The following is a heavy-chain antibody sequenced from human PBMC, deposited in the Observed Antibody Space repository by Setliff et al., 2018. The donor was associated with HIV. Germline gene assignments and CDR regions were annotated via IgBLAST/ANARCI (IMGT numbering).Heavy chain of an antibody. D-gene: IGHD1-26*01. CDR3: VRDQLRWPERWDFDF. CDR2: ISATGTTV. CDR1: GFTFRNYK. V-gene: IGHV3-48*01. J-gene: IGHJ4*02. Sequence: GGSLRLSCAASGFTFRNYKMNWVRQAPGKGLEWVSYISATGTTVSYADSVRGRFIISRDSVRNEVYLQMKSLRVDDTALYYCVRDQLRWPERWDFDFWGQGTRVTVSS.